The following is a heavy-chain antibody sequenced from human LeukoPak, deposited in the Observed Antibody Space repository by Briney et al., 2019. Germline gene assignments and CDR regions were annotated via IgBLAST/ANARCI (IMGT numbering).Heavy chain of an antibody. CDR3: VGVMIIGVLTQILFDP. D-gene: IGHD3-3*01. CDR2: IYYSGST. Sequence: PSETLSLTSSIPRDSISSHYWNWIRQPPGKGLEWLGSIYYSGSTTYNTSLKSRVTISLDTSKNQFSLKVSSVSAADTAVYYCVGVMIIGVLTQILFDPWGPGTLVTVSS. J-gene: IGHJ5*02. CDR1: RDSISSHY. V-gene: IGHV4-59*11.